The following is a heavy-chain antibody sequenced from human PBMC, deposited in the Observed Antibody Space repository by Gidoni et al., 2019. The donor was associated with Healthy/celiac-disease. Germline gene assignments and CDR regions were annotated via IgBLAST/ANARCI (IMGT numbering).Heavy chain of an antibody. V-gene: IGHV3-23*01. CDR3: AKGGLSDYRQPYNWFDP. CDR1: GFTFSSYA. J-gene: IGHJ5*02. D-gene: IGHD4-4*01. Sequence: EVQLLESGGGLVQPGGSLRLSWAASGFTFSSYAMSWGRQAPGKGLEWVSAISGSGGSTYYADSVKGRFTISRDNSKNTLYLQMNSLRAEDTAVYYCAKGGLSDYRQPYNWFDPWGQGTLVTVSS. CDR2: ISGSGGST.